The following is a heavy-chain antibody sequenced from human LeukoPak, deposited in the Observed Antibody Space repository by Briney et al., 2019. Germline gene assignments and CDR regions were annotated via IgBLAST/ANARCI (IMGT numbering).Heavy chain of an antibody. CDR1: GGSINKYY. CDR3: AKGRKDFDTNLGPFDS. J-gene: IGHJ4*02. D-gene: IGHD3-9*01. CDR2: VHDSAGT. Sequence: SETLYLTCTVSGGSINKYYWSWIRQSPGKGLEWLGYVHDSAGTIYNPSLKSRVTISVGTSKTQSSLKVTSVTTADTAVYYCAKGRKDFDTNLGPFDSWGQGILVTVSS. V-gene: IGHV4-59*01.